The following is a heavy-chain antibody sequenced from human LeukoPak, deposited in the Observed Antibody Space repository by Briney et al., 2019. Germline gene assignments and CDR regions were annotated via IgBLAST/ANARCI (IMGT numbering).Heavy chain of an antibody. CDR3: AREIFGVVIPLVYFDY. Sequence: ASVKVSCKASGYTFTGYYMHWVRQAPGQGLEWMGWINTNTGNPTYAQGFTGRFVFSLDTSVSTAYLQISSLKAEDTAVYYCAREIFGVVIPLVYFDYWGQGTLVTVSS. CDR2: INTNTGNP. D-gene: IGHD3-3*01. J-gene: IGHJ4*02. CDR1: GYTFTGYY. V-gene: IGHV7-4-1*02.